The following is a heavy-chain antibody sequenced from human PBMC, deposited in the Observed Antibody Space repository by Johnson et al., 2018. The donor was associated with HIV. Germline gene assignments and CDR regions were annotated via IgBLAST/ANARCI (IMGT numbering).Heavy chain of an antibody. CDR2: VSYDGSER. J-gene: IGHJ3*02. CDR3: ARGSRYTYDNDDVHLLHAFDI. V-gene: IGHV3-30*04. CDR1: GFSFSSYA. D-gene: IGHD3-16*01. Sequence: QLVESGGGVVQPGRSLRLSCAASGFSFSSYAMHWVRQAPGKGLEWVAVVSYDGSERYYADSVKGRFTISRDSSKNTLYLQMNSLRAEDTAVYYCARGSRYTYDNDDVHLLHAFDIWGQGTMVTVSS.